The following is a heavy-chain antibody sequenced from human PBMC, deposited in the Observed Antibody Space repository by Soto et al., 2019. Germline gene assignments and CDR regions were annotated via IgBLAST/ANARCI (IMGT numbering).Heavy chain of an antibody. J-gene: IGHJ6*02. CDR3: ARELELTGYYYYGMDV. Sequence: QVQLVQSGAEVKKPGASVKVSCKASGYTFTSYGISWVRQAPGQGLEWMGWISAYNGNKNYAQKLQGRVTMTTDTSTSTAYMELRSLRSDDTAVYYCARELELTGYYYYGMDVWGQGTTVTVSS. V-gene: IGHV1-18*04. D-gene: IGHD1-7*01. CDR2: ISAYNGNK. CDR1: GYTFTSYG.